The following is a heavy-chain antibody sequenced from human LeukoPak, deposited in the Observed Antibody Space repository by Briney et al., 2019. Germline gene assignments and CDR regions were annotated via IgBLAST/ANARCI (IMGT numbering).Heavy chain of an antibody. CDR2: IIPIFGTA. J-gene: IGHJ4*02. CDR3: ARGPYYDFWSGYRPD. CDR1: GGTFSSYA. V-gene: IGHV1-69*05. Sequence: SSVKVSCKASGGTFSSYAISWVRQAPGQGLEWMGGIIPIFGTANYAQKFQGRVTITTDESTNTAYMELSSLRSEDTAVYYCARGPYYDFWSGYRPDWGQGTLVTVSS. D-gene: IGHD3-3*01.